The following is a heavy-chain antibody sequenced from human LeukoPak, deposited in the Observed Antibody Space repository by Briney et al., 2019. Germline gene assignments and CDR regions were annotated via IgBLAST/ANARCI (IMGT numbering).Heavy chain of an antibody. Sequence: GGSLRLSCAASGFTFSSYDMTWVRQAPGRGLEWVSAISGSGGSTYYADSVKGGFTISRDNSKNTLYLQMNSLRAEDTAVYYCAKSSTFYYYYSMDVWGKGTTVTVSS. J-gene: IGHJ6*03. CDR1: GFTFSSYD. CDR2: ISGSGGST. CDR3: AKSSTFYYYYSMDV. V-gene: IGHV3-23*01.